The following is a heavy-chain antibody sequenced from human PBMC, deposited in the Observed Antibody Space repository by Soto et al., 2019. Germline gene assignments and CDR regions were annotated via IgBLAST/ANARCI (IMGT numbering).Heavy chain of an antibody. CDR2: IYYSGST. CDR1: GGSISSCGYY. Sequence: SETLSLTCTVSGGSISSCGYYWSWIRQHPGKGLEWIGYIYYSGSTYYNPSLKSRVTISVDTSKNQFSLKLSSVTAADTAVYYCAREVLVVPAAMFYGMDVWGQGTTVTVSS. J-gene: IGHJ6*02. D-gene: IGHD2-2*01. V-gene: IGHV4-31*03. CDR3: AREVLVVPAAMFYGMDV.